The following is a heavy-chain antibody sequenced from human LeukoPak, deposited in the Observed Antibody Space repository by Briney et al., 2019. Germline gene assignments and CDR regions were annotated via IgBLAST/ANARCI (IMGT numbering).Heavy chain of an antibody. CDR1: GDSISSYY. D-gene: IGHD1-26*01. J-gene: IGHJ6*03. CDR3: AREWSYHRKSRGYYYDNMDL. CDR2: IHSSGST. V-gene: IGHV4-4*07. Sequence: SETLSLTCTVSGDSISSYYWNWIRQPAGKGLEWIGRIHSSGSTNYNPSLKSRVTMSLDTSKNQFSLKLSSVTAADTAVYSCAREWSYHRKSRGYYYDNMDLWVKGTQVNVSS.